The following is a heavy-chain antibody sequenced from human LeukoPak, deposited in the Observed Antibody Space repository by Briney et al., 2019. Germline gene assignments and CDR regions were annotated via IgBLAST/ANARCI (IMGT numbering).Heavy chain of an antibody. J-gene: IGHJ4*02. D-gene: IGHD3-10*01. CDR2: IYYSGST. Sequence: PSETLSLTCTVSGGSISTTSYYWGWIRQPPGKGLEWIGSIYYSGSTYYNPSLKSRVTISVDTSKNQFSLKLNSVTAADTAVYYCARHYYGSGSYWRVEYWGQGTLVTVSS. V-gene: IGHV4-39*07. CDR1: GGSISTTSYY. CDR3: ARHYYGSGSYWRVEY.